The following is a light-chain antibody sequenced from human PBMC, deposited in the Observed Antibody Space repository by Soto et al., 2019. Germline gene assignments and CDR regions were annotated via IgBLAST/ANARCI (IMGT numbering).Light chain of an antibody. Sequence: QSVLTQPPSASGTPGQRVSMSCSGSSSNIGSNTVNWYQQFPGTAPKLLIYNNNQRPSGVPDRFSGSKSGTSASLAISGLQSEDEADYYCATWDDGLNGWVFGGGTKVTVL. V-gene: IGLV1-44*01. CDR3: ATWDDGLNGWV. CDR1: SSNIGSNT. J-gene: IGLJ3*02. CDR2: NNN.